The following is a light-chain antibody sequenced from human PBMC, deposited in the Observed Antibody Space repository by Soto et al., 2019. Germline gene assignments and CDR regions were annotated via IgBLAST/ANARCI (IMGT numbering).Light chain of an antibody. CDR3: SSYTSSSTYV. Sequence: QSALTQPASVSGSPGQSITISCTGTSSDVGGYNYVSWYQQHPGKAPKLMIYDVSNRPSGVSNRFSDSKSGNTASLTISWLQADHEADYYCSSYTSSSTYVFGTGTKLTVL. CDR2: DVS. J-gene: IGLJ1*01. CDR1: SSDVGGYNY. V-gene: IGLV2-14*01.